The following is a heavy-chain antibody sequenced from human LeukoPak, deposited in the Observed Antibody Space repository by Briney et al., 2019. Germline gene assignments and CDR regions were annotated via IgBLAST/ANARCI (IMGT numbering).Heavy chain of an antibody. CDR1: GGSFSSGAYS. V-gene: IGHV4-30-2*01. D-gene: IGHD7-27*01. Sequence: SETLSLTCAVSGGSFSSGAYSWTWIRQPPGEGLEWIGSFSHSGSTSYNPSLKSRVTMSVDTSKNQFSLKLSSVTAADTAVYYCARDFILGNAFDIWGQGTMVTVSS. CDR2: FSHSGST. CDR3: ARDFILGNAFDI. J-gene: IGHJ3*02.